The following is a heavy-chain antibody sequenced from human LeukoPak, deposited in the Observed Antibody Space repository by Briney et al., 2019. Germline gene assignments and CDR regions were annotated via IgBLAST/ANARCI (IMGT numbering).Heavy chain of an antibody. CDR2: ISGSGGST. CDR3: AKRAEWLQYDY. D-gene: IGHD5-12*01. CDR1: GFTFSSYS. Sequence: GGSLRLSCAASGFTFSSYSMNWVRQAPGKGLKWVSAISGSGGSTYYADSVKGRFTISRDNSKNTPYLQMNSLRAEDTAVYYCAKRAEWLQYDYWGQGTLVTVSS. V-gene: IGHV3-23*01. J-gene: IGHJ4*02.